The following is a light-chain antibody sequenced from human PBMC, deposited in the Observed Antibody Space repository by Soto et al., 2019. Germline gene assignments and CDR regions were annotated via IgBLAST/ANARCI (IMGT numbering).Light chain of an antibody. V-gene: IGKV3-15*01. CDR3: QQYKSWPPIT. Sequence: IMMTQSPTTLSLSPGEKATLSCRASQSVSSSLAWYQQKPGQAPRLLIYGASTRATGTPARFSGSGSGTEFTLTISSLQSEDFAVYYCQQYKSWPPITFGQGTRLEIK. CDR2: GAS. CDR1: QSVSSS. J-gene: IGKJ5*01.